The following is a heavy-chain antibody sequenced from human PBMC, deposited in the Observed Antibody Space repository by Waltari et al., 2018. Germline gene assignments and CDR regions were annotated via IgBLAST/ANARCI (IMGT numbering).Heavy chain of an antibody. CDR1: AASINSGHFY. D-gene: IGHD1-1*01. CDR3: ARAGQLSADALDL. CDR2: IHTSGSP. Sequence: QVQLQESGPRLVRPTQTLSLTCSVSAASINSGHFYWTWIRQPPGKGLEWIGHIHTSGSPHYNPSLKSRLSIPADTSRNQISLRLTSVTAADTAVYYCARAGQLSADALDLWGQGTVVSVSS. J-gene: IGHJ3*01. V-gene: IGHV4-30-4*08.